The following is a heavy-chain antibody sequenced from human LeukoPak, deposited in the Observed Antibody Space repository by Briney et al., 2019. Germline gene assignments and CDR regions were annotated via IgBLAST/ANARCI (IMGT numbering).Heavy chain of an antibody. CDR1: GGTFSSYA. Sequence: ASVKVSCKASGGTFSSYAISWVRQAPGQGLEWMGWISAYNGNTNYAQKLQGRVTMTTDTSTSTAYMELRSLRSDDTAVYYCARHSSGWYNWFDPWGQGTLVTVSS. CDR3: ARHSSGWYNWFDP. V-gene: IGHV1-18*01. CDR2: ISAYNGNT. D-gene: IGHD6-19*01. J-gene: IGHJ5*02.